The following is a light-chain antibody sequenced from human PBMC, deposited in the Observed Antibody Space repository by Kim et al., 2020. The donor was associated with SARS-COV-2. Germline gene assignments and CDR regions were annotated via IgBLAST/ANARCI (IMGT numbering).Light chain of an antibody. J-gene: IGLJ2*01. CDR3: AAWDDSLSGVV. V-gene: IGLV1-47*01. CDR1: SSNIGSNF. Sequence: GQGPPISCSGSSSNIGSNFVYWNQQLPGTAPKHLIYRNKQRPSGVPDRFSGSKSGTSDSLAISGLRSEDEADYSCAAWDDSLSGVVFGGGTQLTVL. CDR2: RNK.